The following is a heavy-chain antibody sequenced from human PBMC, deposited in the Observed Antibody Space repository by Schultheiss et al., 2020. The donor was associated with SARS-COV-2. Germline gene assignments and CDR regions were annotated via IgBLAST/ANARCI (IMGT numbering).Heavy chain of an antibody. CDR2: IYYSGST. Sequence: SETLSLTCTVSGGSISSYYWSWIRQPPGKGLEWIGYIYYSGSTNYNPSLKSRVTISVDTSKNQFSLKLSSVTAADTAVYYCARGGRSMTTVTTGRRAFDIWGQGTRVTVS. CDR1: GGSISSYY. J-gene: IGHJ3*02. D-gene: IGHD4-17*01. V-gene: IGHV4-59*12. CDR3: ARGGRSMTTVTTGRRAFDI.